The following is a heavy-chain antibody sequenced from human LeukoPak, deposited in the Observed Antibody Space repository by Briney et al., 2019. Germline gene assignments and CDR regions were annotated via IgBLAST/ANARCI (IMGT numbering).Heavy chain of an antibody. Sequence: GGSLRLSCAASGFTFSSCWMHWVRQAPGKGLVWVSRINSDGSSTVYADSVKGRFTISRDSAKNTLYLQMNSLRAEDTAVYYCARGPSGYHNTGGQGTLVTVSS. CDR1: GFTFSSCW. D-gene: IGHD5-12*01. CDR3: ARGPSGYHNT. J-gene: IGHJ4*02. CDR2: INSDGSST. V-gene: IGHV3-74*01.